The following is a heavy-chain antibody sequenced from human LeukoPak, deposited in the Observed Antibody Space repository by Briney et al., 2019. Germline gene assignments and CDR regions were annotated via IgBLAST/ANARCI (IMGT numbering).Heavy chain of an antibody. CDR3: ARGYEVVTASSWFDP. CDR2: INHSGST. V-gene: IGHV4-34*01. CDR1: GGSFSGYY. D-gene: IGHD2-21*02. Sequence: PSETLSLTCAVYGGSFSGYYWSWLRQPPGKGLEWLGEINHSGSTNYNPSLKSRVTISVDTSKNQFSPKLSSVTAAHTAVYYCARGYEVVTASSWFDPWGQGTLVTVSS. J-gene: IGHJ5*02.